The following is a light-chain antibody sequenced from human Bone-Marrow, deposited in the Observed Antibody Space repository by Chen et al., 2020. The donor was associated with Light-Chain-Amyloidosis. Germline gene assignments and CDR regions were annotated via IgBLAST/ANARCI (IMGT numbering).Light chain of an antibody. V-gene: IGLV3-25*03. J-gene: IGLJ2*01. CDR1: DLPTKY. CDR3: QSANSSGTDEVI. Sequence: SYELTQPPSVSVSPGQTARITCSGDDLPTKYAYWYQQKPGQAPVLVIHRDTEMPSGISERFSGAKSATTATLTISGVQAQDEAGYHCQSANSSGTDEVIFGGGNNLTVL. CDR2: RDT.